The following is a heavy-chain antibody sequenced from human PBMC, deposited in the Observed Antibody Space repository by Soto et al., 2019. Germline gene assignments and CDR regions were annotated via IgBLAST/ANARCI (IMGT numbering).Heavy chain of an antibody. CDR2: VGTNNADT. D-gene: IGHD3-22*01. J-gene: IGHJ4*02. V-gene: IGHV1-18*01. CDR1: GYRFTAYG. Sequence: GASVKVSCKTSGYRFTAYGLAWLRQAPGQRPEWLGWVGTNNADTNYAQKFQDRVTMTTDRSTTTTYMELRSLRYDDTAVYYCARELNTDTSAYYSFAFWGQGTLVTVSS. CDR3: ARELNTDTSAYYSFAF.